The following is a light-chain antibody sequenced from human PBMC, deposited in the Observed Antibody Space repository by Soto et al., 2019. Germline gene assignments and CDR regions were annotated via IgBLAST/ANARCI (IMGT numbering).Light chain of an antibody. CDR1: QSVSSSY. Sequence: EIVLTQSPGTLSLSPGERATLSCRASQSVSSSYLDWYQQKPGQAPRLLIYGTSSRATGIPDRFSGSGSGTDFTLTISRLEPEDCAVYYCQQYGTSPFTFGPGTKVDSK. J-gene: IGKJ3*01. CDR2: GTS. V-gene: IGKV3-20*01. CDR3: QQYGTSPFT.